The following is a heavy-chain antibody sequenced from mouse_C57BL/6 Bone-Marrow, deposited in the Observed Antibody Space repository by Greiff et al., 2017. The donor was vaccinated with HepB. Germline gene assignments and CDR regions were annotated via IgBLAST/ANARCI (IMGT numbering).Heavy chain of an antibody. CDR2: IWRGGST. CDR1: GFSLTSYG. J-gene: IGHJ2*01. V-gene: IGHV2-2*01. D-gene: IGHD1-1*01. Sequence: QVQLQQSGPGLVQPSQSLSITCTVSGFSLTSYGVHWVRQSPGKGLEWLGVIWRGGSTDYNAAFISRLSISKDNSKSQVFFKMNSLQADDTAIYYCARTYYYGFDYWGQGTTPTVSS. CDR3: ARTYYYGFDY.